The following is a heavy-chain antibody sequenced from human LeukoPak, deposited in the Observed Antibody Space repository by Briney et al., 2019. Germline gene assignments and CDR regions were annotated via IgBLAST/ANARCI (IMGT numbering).Heavy chain of an antibody. Sequence: GGSLRLSCAASGFTFSSYAMSWVRQAPGKGLEWVSAISGSGGSTYYADSVKGRFTISRDNSKNTLYLQMNTLRAEDTAVYFCARVPMDGVAYWGQGTLVSVSS. CDR2: ISGSGGST. CDR3: ARVPMDGVAY. CDR1: GFTFSSYA. D-gene: IGHD2-8*01. J-gene: IGHJ4*02. V-gene: IGHV3-23*01.